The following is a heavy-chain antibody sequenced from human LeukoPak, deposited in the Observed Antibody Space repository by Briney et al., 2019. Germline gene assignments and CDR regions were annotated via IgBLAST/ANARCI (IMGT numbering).Heavy chain of an antibody. D-gene: IGHD2-2*01. J-gene: IGHJ4*02. CDR1: GFTFSSYA. CDR3: AKGYCSSTSCYRFAFDY. CDR2: ISDSGVST. V-gene: IGHV3-23*01. Sequence: GGSLRLSCAASGFTFSSYAMSWVRQAPGKGLEWVSSISDSGVSTYYADSVKGRFTISRDNSRNTLYLQMNSLRAEDTAVYYCAKGYCSSTSCYRFAFDYWGQGTLVTVSS.